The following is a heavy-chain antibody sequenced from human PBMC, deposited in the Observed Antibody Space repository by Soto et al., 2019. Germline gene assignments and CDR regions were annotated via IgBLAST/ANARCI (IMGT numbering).Heavy chain of an antibody. J-gene: IGHJ4*02. CDR1: GFTVSSNY. D-gene: IGHD4-17*01. Sequence: GGSLRLSCAASGFTVSSNYMSWVRQAPGKGLEWVSVIYSGGSTYYADSVKGRFTISRDNSKNTLYLQMNSLRAEDTAVYYCARGRGGRFVGDYVNFDYWGQGTLVTVSS. V-gene: IGHV3-66*01. CDR2: IYSGGST. CDR3: ARGRGGRFVGDYVNFDY.